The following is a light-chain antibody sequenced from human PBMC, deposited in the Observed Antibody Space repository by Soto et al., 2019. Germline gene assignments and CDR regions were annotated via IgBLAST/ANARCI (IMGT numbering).Light chain of an antibody. Sequence: QSVLTQPASVSGSPGQSITISCTGTSSDVGTYNFVSWYQHHPGKAPKLIIYEVSNRPSGISDRFSGSKSGSTASLTISGLQAEDEADYHCTSYTTNTALVFGNGTKVTVL. J-gene: IGLJ1*01. V-gene: IGLV2-14*01. CDR1: SSDVGTYNF. CDR3: TSYTTNTALV. CDR2: EVS.